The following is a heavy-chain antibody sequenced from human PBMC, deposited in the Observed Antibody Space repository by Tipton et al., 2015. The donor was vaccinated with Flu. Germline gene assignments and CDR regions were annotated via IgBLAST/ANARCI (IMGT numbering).Heavy chain of an antibody. CDR1: GYSIRGGSY. V-gene: IGHV4-38-2*01. CDR2: IYHSGST. J-gene: IGHJ4*02. D-gene: IGHD6-19*01. Sequence: TLSLTCAVSGYSIRGGSYWGWIRQPPGKGLEWIANIYHSGSTYYNPSLKSRVTISVDTSKNQFSLSLSSVTAADTAVYYCARWNYTSGGDYWGQGTLVTVSS. CDR3: ARWNYTSGGDY.